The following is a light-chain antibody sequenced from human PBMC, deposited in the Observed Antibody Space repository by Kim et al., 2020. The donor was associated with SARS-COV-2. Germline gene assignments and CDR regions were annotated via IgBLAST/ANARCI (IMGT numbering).Light chain of an antibody. J-gene: IGLJ1*01. CDR1: KLGDKF. V-gene: IGLV3-1*01. CDR3: QAWDSHTVV. CDR2: QDN. Sequence: SYELTQPPSVSVSPGQTASITCSGDKLGDKFACWFQQKPGQSPVLVIYQDNKRPSGIPERFSGSNSGNTATLTISGTQAMDEADYYCQAWDSHTVVFGTG.